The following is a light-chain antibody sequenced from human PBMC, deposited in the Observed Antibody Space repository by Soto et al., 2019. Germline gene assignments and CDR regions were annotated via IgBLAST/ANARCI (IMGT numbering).Light chain of an antibody. CDR2: AAS. V-gene: IGKV1-6*02. CDR3: LQDYNFPPS. J-gene: IGKJ4*01. CDR1: DDIRDD. Sequence: AIQMTQSPSSLSASVGDRATISCRASDDIRDDLGWYQQKPGKAPTLLIYAASILQSGVPSRFSGSGSGTDFTLTISSLQPEDFATYFCLQDYNFPPSFGGGTKVEI.